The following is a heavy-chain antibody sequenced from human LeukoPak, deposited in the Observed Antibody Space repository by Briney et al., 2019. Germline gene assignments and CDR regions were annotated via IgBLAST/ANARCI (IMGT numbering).Heavy chain of an antibody. J-gene: IGHJ3*02. CDR2: ISGSGGST. CDR3: AKGGGYNWNSLAAFDI. CDR1: GFTFSSYA. V-gene: IGHV3-23*01. Sequence: PGGSLRLSCAASGFTFSSYAMSWVRQAPGKGLERVSAISGSGGSTYYADSVKGRFTISRDNSKNTLYLQMNSLRAEDTAVYYCAKGGGYNWNSLAAFDIWGQGTMVTVSS. D-gene: IGHD1-7*01.